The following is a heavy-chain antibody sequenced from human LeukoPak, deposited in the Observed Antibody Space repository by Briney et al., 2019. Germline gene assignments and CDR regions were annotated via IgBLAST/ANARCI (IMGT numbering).Heavy chain of an antibody. CDR2: IYYSGST. CDR1: GGSISSSSYY. CDR3: ARHQSYYDSSGYPVVIRDLRYAFDI. V-gene: IGHV4-39*01. J-gene: IGHJ3*02. Sequence: SETLSLTCTVSGGSISSSSYYWGWIRQPPGKGLEWIGSIYYSGSTYYNPSLKSRVTISVDTSKNQFSLKLSSVTAADTAVYYCARHQSYYDSSGYPVVIRDLRYAFDIWGQGTMVTVSS. D-gene: IGHD3-22*01.